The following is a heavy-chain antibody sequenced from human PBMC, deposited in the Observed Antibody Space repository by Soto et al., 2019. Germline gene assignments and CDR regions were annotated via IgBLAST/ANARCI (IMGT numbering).Heavy chain of an antibody. D-gene: IGHD3-22*01. V-gene: IGHV3-11*06. CDR3: AREPYDSSGLDAFDI. CDR2: ISSSSSYI. CDR1: GFTFSDYY. J-gene: IGHJ3*02. Sequence: GGSLRLSCAASGFTFSDYYMSWIRQAPGKGLEWVSSISSSSSYIYYADSVKGRFTISRDNAKNSLYLQMNSLRAEDTAVYYCAREPYDSSGLDAFDIWGQGTMVTVSS.